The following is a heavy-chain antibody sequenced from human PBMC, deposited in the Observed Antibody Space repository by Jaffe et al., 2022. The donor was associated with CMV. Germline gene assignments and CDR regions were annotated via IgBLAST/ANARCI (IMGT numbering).Heavy chain of an antibody. CDR2: IRSKAYGGTT. CDR3: TRDIGYCSGGSCYWPIGY. CDR1: GFTFGDYA. Sequence: EVQLVESGGGLVQPGRSLRLSCTASGFTFGDYAMSWVRQAPGKGLEWVGFIRSKAYGGTTEYAASVKGRFTISRDDSKSIAYLQMNSLKTEDTAVYYCTRDIGYCSGGSCYWPIGYWGQGTLVTVSS. D-gene: IGHD2-15*01. V-gene: IGHV3-49*04. J-gene: IGHJ4*02.